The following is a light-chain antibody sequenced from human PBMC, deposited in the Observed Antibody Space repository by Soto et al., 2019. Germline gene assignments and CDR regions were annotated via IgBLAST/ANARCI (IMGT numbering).Light chain of an antibody. CDR1: ALPNRY. CDR2: KDS. Sequence: SYELTQPASMSVSPGQTAEITCSADALPNRYVYWYLQKPGQAPVLLIYKDSRRPSRIPERFSGSRSGTTVMLTITGVQAEDAGEYYCQSADSSGNAIFGGGTKVTVL. V-gene: IGLV3-25*02. CDR3: QSADSSGNAI. J-gene: IGLJ2*01.